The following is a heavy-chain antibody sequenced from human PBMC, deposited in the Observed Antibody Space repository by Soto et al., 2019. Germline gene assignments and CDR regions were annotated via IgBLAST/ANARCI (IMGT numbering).Heavy chain of an antibody. CDR3: AREGPRPYYYYGMDV. CDR2: ISTYNGDA. Sequence: QAQLEQSGAEVKKPGASVKVSCKSSGYTFSTSGISWVRQAPGQGLEWMGWISTYNGDANYAQRFQGRVTMTTDTSXXTTFMELRSLRSDDTAVYYCAREGPRPYYYYGMDVWGQGPTVTVSS. J-gene: IGHJ6*02. CDR1: GYTFSTSG. D-gene: IGHD6-6*01. V-gene: IGHV1-18*01.